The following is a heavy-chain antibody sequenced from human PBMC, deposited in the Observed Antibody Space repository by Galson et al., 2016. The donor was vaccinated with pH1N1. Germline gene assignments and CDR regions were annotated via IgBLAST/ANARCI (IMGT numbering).Heavy chain of an antibody. D-gene: IGHD5-12*01. V-gene: IGHV3-74*01. Sequence: SLRLSCAASGFPFSDYWMHWVRQAPGKGLVWVARIDNDGRGTSHADSVRGRFAISRDNAENMLYLQMNSLRTEDTAVYYCARDSEYSGNEGLNWAQGTLVIVSS. J-gene: IGHJ4*02. CDR2: IDNDGRGT. CDR1: GFPFSDYW. CDR3: ARDSEYSGNEGLN.